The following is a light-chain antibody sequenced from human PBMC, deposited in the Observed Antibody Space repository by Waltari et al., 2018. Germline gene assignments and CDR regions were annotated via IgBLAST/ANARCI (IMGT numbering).Light chain of an antibody. CDR2: EVV. J-gene: IGLJ2*01. CDR3: CSYANSSPRLV. CDR1: SSNVGSYDL. Sequence: QSALTQPASVSGSLGQSITISCTGSSSNVGSYDLVSWYQHHPGEAPKLLIYEVVKRPSGVAKRFSGSKSGNAASLTISGLQAEDEATYYCCSYANSSPRLVFGGGTELAVL. V-gene: IGLV2-23*02.